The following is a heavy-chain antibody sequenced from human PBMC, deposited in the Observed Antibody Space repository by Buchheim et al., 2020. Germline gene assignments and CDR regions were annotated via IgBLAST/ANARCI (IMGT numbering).Heavy chain of an antibody. CDR3: AKDTAWHKWSYDIFDY. J-gene: IGHJ4*02. CDR1: GFNFSSYG. V-gene: IGHV3-30*18. Sequence: QVQLVESGGGVVQPGRSLRLSCAASGFNFSSYGMHWVRQAPGKGLEWVAVISYDGSNKYYADSVKGRFTISRDNSKKKLYLQMNSLRAEDTAVYYCAKDTAWHKWSYDIFDYWGPGTL. CDR2: ISYDGSNK. D-gene: IGHD1-26*01.